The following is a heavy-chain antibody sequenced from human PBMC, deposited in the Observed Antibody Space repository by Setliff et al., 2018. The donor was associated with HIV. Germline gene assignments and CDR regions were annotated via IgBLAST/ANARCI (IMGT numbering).Heavy chain of an antibody. Sequence: QSGGSLRLSCAASGFRFNIYAMTWVRQAPGKGLQWVSSISGSGSTTNYADSVKGRFTISRDNSKSTLYLQMNSLRDGDTALYYCATYSYDRSGSYYYAFDIWGQGTMVTVSS. CDR3: ATYSYDRSGSYYYAFDI. D-gene: IGHD3-22*01. V-gene: IGHV3-23*01. CDR2: ISGSGSTT. CDR1: GFRFNIYA. J-gene: IGHJ3*02.